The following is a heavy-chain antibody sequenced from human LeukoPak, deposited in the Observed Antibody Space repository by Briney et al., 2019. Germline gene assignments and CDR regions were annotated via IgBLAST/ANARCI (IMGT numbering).Heavy chain of an antibody. D-gene: IGHD2-2*01. CDR3: ARDTKYAFDN. Sequence: GGSLRLSCAASGFTFSHYSMNGVLQAPGKGLEWISYIGISSGNTKYADSVKGRFTISGDKAKNSVYLQMNSLRVEDTAVYYCARDTKYAFDNWGQGTLVTVSS. CDR1: GFTFSHYS. CDR2: IGISSGNT. V-gene: IGHV3-48*01. J-gene: IGHJ4*02.